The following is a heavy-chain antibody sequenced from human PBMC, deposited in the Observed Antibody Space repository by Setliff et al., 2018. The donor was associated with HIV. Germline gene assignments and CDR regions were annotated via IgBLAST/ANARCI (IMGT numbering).Heavy chain of an antibody. CDR1: GGSISSSSYY. Sequence: SETLSLTCTVSGGSISSSSYYWGWIRQPPGKGLEWIGSIYYSGSTYYNPSLKSRVTISVDTSKNQFSLKLSSVTAADTAVYYCARDLYSSGWYGLYYYGVDVWG. CDR2: IYYSGST. J-gene: IGHJ6*01. D-gene: IGHD6-19*01. CDR3: ARDLYSSGWYGLYYYGVDV. V-gene: IGHV4-39*07.